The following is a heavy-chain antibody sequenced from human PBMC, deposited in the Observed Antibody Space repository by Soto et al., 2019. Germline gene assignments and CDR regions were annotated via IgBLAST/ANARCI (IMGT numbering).Heavy chain of an antibody. Sequence: SGPTLVNPTQTLTLTCTFSGFSLSTSGVGVGWIRQPPGKALEWLALIYWDDDKRYSPSLKSRLTITKDTSKNQVVLTMTNMDPVDTATYYCAHTDIVTTSRPYGFDYWGQGTLVTGSS. CDR2: IYWDDDK. CDR3: AHTDIVTTSRPYGFDY. CDR1: GFSLSTSGVG. V-gene: IGHV2-5*02. J-gene: IGHJ4*02. D-gene: IGHD5-12*01.